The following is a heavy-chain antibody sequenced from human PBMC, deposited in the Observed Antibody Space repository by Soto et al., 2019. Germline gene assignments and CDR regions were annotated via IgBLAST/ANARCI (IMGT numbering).Heavy chain of an antibody. J-gene: IGHJ4*02. Sequence: ASVKVSCKASGYTFTSYYMHWVRQAPGQGLEWMGIINPSGGSTSYAQKFQGRVTMTRDTSTSTVYMELSSLRSEDTAVYYCARDPRPDTAMVTLVSWGQGTLVTVSS. V-gene: IGHV1-46*01. CDR2: INPSGGST. D-gene: IGHD5-18*01. CDR3: ARDPRPDTAMVTLVS. CDR1: GYTFTSYY.